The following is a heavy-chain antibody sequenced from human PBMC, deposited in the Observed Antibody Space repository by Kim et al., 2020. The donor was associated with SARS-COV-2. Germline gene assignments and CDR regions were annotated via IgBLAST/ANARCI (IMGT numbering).Heavy chain of an antibody. CDR2: PGGGTQ. V-gene: IGHV1-46*01. CDR3: ARDRDSFDP. Sequence: PGGGTQSNAKKFQGRVTMTRDTSTSTVYMELSSLRSEDTAVYYCARDRDSFDPWGQGTLVTVSS. J-gene: IGHJ5*02.